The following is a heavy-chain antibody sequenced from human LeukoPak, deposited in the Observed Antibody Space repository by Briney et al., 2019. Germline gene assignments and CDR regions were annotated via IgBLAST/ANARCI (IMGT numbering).Heavy chain of an antibody. CDR2: IMPLFGTA. Sequence: SVKVSCKTSGGTFNNSAISWVRQATGQGLEWLGGIMPLFGTAGYAQKFQGRVTITKDESTRTVYLELTSLTSDDTAVYYCARDVHGDYGSGWFDPWGQGTLVSVSS. V-gene: IGHV1-69*05. CDR1: GGTFNNSA. J-gene: IGHJ5*02. D-gene: IGHD4-17*01. CDR3: ARDVHGDYGSGWFDP.